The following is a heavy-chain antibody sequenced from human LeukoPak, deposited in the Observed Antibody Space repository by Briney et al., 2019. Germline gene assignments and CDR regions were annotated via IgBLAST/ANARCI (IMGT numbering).Heavy chain of an antibody. V-gene: IGHV3-21*04. Sequence: GGSLRLSCAASGFTFSTYIMNWVRQTPGKGLEWVSSIGTSTSYIYYADSVKGRFTISRDNFKNTLYLQMNSLRAEDTAVYYCAKLHPHIVVVPAAMIDYWGQGTLVTVSS. CDR1: GFTFSTYI. CDR2: IGTSTSYI. D-gene: IGHD2-2*01. CDR3: AKLHPHIVVVPAAMIDY. J-gene: IGHJ4*02.